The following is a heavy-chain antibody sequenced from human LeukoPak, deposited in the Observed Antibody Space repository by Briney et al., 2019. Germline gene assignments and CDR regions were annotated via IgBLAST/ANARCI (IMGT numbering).Heavy chain of an antibody. Sequence: GRSLRLSCAASGFTFDDYAMHWVRQAPGKGLEWVSGISWNSGSIGYADSVKGRFTISRDNAKNSLYLQMNSLRAEDTAVYYCARGRDSSGYLDYDYWGQGTLVTVSS. CDR3: ARGRDSSGYLDYDY. D-gene: IGHD3-22*01. V-gene: IGHV3-9*01. J-gene: IGHJ4*02. CDR1: GFTFDDYA. CDR2: ISWNSGSI.